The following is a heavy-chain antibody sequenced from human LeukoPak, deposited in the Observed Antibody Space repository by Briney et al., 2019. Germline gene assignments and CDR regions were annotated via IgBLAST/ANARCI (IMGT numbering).Heavy chain of an antibody. J-gene: IGHJ4*02. V-gene: IGHV1-18*04. CDR3: ARVLEGILTGYRNFDY. CDR2: ISAYNGNT. Sequence: GASVKVSRKASGYTFTSYGISWVRQAPGQGLEWMGWISAYNGNTNYARKLQGRVTMTTDTSTSTAYMELRSLRSDDTAVYYCARVLEGILTGYRNFDYWGQGTLVTVSS. CDR1: GYTFTSYG. D-gene: IGHD3-9*01.